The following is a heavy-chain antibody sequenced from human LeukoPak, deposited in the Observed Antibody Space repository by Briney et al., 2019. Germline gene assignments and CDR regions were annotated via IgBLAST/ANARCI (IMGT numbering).Heavy chain of an antibody. J-gene: IGHJ6*02. CDR3: ARYCSGGGCYYYGMDV. V-gene: IGHV1-18*01. CDR2: ISAYNGDT. D-gene: IGHD2-15*01. CDR1: GYTFTSYG. Sequence: ASVKVSCKASGYTFTSYGISWVRQAPGQGLEWMGWISAYNGDTNYAQKLQGRVTMTTDTSTSTAYMELRSLRSDDTAVYYCARYCSGGGCYYYGMDVWGQGTTVTVSS.